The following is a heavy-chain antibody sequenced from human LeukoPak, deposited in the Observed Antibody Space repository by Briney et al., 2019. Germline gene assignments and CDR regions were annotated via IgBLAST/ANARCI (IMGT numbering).Heavy chain of an antibody. CDR2: ISSSGSTI. V-gene: IGHV3-11*04. CDR3: AELGITMIGGV. J-gene: IGHJ6*04. Sequence: GGSLRLSCAASGFTFSDNYMDWVRQAPGKGLEWVSYISSSGSTIYYADSVKGRFTISRDNAKNSLYLQMNSLRAEDTAVYYCAELGITMIGGVWGKGTTVTISS. D-gene: IGHD3-10*02. CDR1: GFTFSDNY.